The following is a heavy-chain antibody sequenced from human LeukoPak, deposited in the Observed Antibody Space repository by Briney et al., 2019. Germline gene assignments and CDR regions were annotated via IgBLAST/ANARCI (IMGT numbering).Heavy chain of an antibody. J-gene: IGHJ4*02. CDR2: IYYSGST. V-gene: IGHV4-31*03. Sequence: PSETLSLTCTVSGGSISSGGYYWSWIRQHPGKGLEWIGYIYYSGSTYYNPSLKSRVTISVDTSKNQFSLKLSSVTAANTAVYYCARAGGFFSPFGYWGQGTLVTVSS. CDR1: GGSISSGGYY. CDR3: ARAGGFFSPFGY. D-gene: IGHD3-16*01.